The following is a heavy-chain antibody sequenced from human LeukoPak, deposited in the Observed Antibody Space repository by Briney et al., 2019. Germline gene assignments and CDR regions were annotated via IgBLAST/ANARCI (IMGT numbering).Heavy chain of an antibody. J-gene: IGHJ4*02. CDR1: GFTFSSYW. CDR3: ASGYSGSFWD. Sequence: GRSLRLSCAASGFTFSSYWMHWVRQAPGKGLMWVSRINSDGSSTSYADSVKGRFTIPRDNAKNTLYLQMNSLRAEDTAVYYCASGYSGSFWDWGQGTLVTVSS. D-gene: IGHD1-26*01. CDR2: INSDGSST. V-gene: IGHV3-74*01.